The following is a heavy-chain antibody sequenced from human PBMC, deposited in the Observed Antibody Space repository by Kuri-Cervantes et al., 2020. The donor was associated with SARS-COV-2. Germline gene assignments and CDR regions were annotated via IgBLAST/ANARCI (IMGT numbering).Heavy chain of an antibody. CDR2: ISSSSSYI. CDR1: GFTFSSYS. Sequence: GGSLRLSCAASGFTFSSYSMNWVRQAPGKGLEWVSSISSSSSYIYYADSVKGRFTFSRDNSKNRMYLQMDSLRSEDTAVYYCARRATVSYYALDVWGPGTTVTVSS. CDR3: ARRATVSYYALDV. V-gene: IGHV3-21*01. J-gene: IGHJ6*02. D-gene: IGHD4-17*01.